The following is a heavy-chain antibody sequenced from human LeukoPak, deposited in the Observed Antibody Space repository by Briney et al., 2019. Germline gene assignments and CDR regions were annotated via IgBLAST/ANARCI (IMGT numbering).Heavy chain of an antibody. J-gene: IGHJ4*02. CDR3: ARRGGGGDSFDY. V-gene: IGHV3-53*01. Sequence: GGSLRLSCAASGFSVSASYMSWVRQAPGKGLESVSVISNEGATYYADSVKGRFSISRDNSKNTVSLQMNSLRAEDTAVYYCARRGGGGDSFDYWGQGTLVTVSS. CDR1: GFSVSASY. CDR2: ISNEGAT. D-gene: IGHD2-21*02.